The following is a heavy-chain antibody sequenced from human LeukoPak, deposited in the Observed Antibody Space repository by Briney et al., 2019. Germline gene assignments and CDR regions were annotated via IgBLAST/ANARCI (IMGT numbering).Heavy chain of an antibody. Sequence: GGSLRLSCAASGFTFSSYGMHWVRQAPGKGLEWVSYISSSSSTIYYADSVKGRFTISRDNAKNSLYLQMNSLRAEDTAVYYCARGMFILTGYPDYWGQGTLVTVSS. J-gene: IGHJ4*02. CDR3: ARGMFILTGYPDY. CDR1: GFTFSSYG. D-gene: IGHD3-9*01. V-gene: IGHV3-48*04. CDR2: ISSSSSTI.